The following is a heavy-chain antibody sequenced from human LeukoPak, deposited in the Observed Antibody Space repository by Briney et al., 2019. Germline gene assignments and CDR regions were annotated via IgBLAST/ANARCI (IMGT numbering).Heavy chain of an antibody. CDR2: IYYSGST. CDR3: ARGYYDYVWGSYYFDY. CDR1: GGSISSSSYY. Sequence: PSETLSLTCTVSGGSISSSSYYWGWIRQPPGKGLEWIGSIYYSGSTYYNPSLKSRVTISVDTSKNQFSLKLSSVTAADTAVYYCARGYYDYVWGSYYFDYWGQGTLVTVSS. V-gene: IGHV4-39*01. J-gene: IGHJ4*02. D-gene: IGHD3-16*01.